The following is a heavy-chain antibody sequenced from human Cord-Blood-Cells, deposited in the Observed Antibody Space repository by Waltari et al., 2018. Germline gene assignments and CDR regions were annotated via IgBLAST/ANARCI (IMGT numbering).Heavy chain of an antibody. V-gene: IGHV1-3*01. CDR3: AKDRDGYNYFDY. D-gene: IGHD5-12*01. Sequence: QVQLVQSGAEVKKPGASVKGSCKASGYTFTSYAMHLVRQAPGQRLEWMGWINAGNGNTKYSQKFQGRVTITRDTSASTAYMELSSLRSEDTAVYYCAKDRDGYNYFDYWGQGTLVTVSS. J-gene: IGHJ4*02. CDR2: INAGNGNT. CDR1: GYTFTSYA.